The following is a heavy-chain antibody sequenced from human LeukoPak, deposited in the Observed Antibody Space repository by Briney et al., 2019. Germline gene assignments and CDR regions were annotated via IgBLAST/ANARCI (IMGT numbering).Heavy chain of an antibody. CDR3: ARGPYYYDSSGYYRAFDI. CDR1: GFTFSSYA. Sequence: GRSLRPSCAASGFTFSSYAMHWVRQAPGKGLEWVAVISYDGSNKYYADSVKGRFTISRDNSKNTLYLQMNSLRAEDTAVYYCARGPYYYDSSGYYRAFDIWGQGTMVTVSS. D-gene: IGHD3-22*01. CDR2: ISYDGSNK. V-gene: IGHV3-30*01. J-gene: IGHJ3*02.